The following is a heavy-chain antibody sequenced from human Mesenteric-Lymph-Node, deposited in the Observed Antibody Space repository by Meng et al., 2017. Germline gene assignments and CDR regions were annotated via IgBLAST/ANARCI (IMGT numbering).Heavy chain of an antibody. D-gene: IGHD3-10*01. CDR1: GFTVSSNY. J-gene: IGHJ4*02. V-gene: IGHV3-53*01. Sequence: GESLKISCAASGFTVSSNYMSWVRQAPGKGLEWVSVIYSGGSTYYADSVKGRFTISRHNSKNTLYLQMNSLRAEDTAVYYCAKDRLWFGETLYYFDYWGQGTLVTVSS. CDR2: IYSGGST. CDR3: AKDRLWFGETLYYFDY.